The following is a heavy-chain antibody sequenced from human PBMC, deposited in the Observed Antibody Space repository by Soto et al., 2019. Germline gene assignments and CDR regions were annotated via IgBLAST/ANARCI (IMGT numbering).Heavy chain of an antibody. CDR2: IYHSGTA. CDR1: GASISDNNW. V-gene: IGHV4-4*02. Sequence: QVQLQESGPGLVKPSGTMSLTCAVSGASISDNNWWSWVRQHPGKGMEWNGVIYHSGTANYSPSLNTRVTISPDKSKNQISLQLSSVTAADSAVYYCARHIGVPGTRGFDYWGQGTLVTVSS. D-gene: IGHD6-19*01. J-gene: IGHJ4*02. CDR3: ARHIGVPGTRGFDY.